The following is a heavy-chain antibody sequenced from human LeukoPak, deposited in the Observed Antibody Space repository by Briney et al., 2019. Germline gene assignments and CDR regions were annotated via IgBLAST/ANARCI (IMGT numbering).Heavy chain of an antibody. CDR1: GFTFSSSH. V-gene: IGHV3-30*01. CDR2: ITHDGSYK. Sequence: GGSVRLSCAASGFTFSSSHMHCVRQAPDKGLEGVAVITHDGSYKYYADSVKGRFTISRDNSKNTLFLQMNSLRAEDTAVYYCFTGGGFYYDSWGQGTLVTVSS. CDR3: FTGGGFYYDS. J-gene: IGHJ5*01. D-gene: IGHD3-22*01.